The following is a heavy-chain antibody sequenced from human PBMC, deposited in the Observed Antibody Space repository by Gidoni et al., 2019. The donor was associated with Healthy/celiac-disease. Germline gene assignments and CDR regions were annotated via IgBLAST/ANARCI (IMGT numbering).Heavy chain of an antibody. CDR1: GFTFSSSA. CDR2: ISYYGSNK. J-gene: IGHJ4*02. CDR3: ARESLPYFDY. V-gene: IGHV3-30*01. Sequence: QVQLVESGGGGVQPGRSLRLSCAATGFTFSSSAMHWVRQAPGKGREWVSVISYYGSNKYYADSVKGRFTISRDNSKNTLYLQMTSLRAEDTAVYYCARESLPYFDYWGQGTLVTVSS.